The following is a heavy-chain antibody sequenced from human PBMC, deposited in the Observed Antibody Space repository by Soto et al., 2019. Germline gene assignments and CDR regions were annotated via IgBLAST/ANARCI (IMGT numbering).Heavy chain of an antibody. CDR3: ASPSLVTAIPSSYYGMDV. CDR2: IVPVFGTA. V-gene: IGHV1-69*13. J-gene: IGHJ6*02. Sequence: SVKVSCKASGGTFSSYAISWVRQAPGQGLAWMGGIVPVFGTANYAQKFHGRVTSTADESTSTAYMELSSLRSEDTAVYYCASPSLVTAIPSSYYGMDVWGQGTTVTVSS. CDR1: GGTFSSYA. D-gene: IGHD2-21*02.